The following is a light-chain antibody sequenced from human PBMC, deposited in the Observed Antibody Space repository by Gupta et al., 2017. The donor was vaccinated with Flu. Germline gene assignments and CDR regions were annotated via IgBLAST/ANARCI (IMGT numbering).Light chain of an antibody. CDR2: LAS. CDR1: QSISSW. V-gene: IGKV1-5*03. J-gene: IGKJ2*01. CDR3: QQFSSPYT. Sequence: DIQMTQSPSTLSASVGDRVTITCRASQSISSWLAWYQQKPGKAPKVLIYLASKLESGVPPRFSGSGFGTEFTLTISSVQPDDSATYYGQQFSSPYTFGQGTKLEIK.